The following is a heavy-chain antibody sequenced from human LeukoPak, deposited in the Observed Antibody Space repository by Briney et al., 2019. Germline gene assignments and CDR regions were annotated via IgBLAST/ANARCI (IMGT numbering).Heavy chain of an antibody. CDR1: GFTFSAYS. J-gene: IGHJ4*02. CDR3: ARDAGSGAYDEFDF. V-gene: IGHV3-48*04. CDR2: ISRSGTNI. Sequence: PGGSLSLSCAASGFTFSAYSMNWVRQAPGKGLEWVSYISRSGTNIFYGGSVRGRFTISRDNAKNSLSLQMNSLRVEDTAVYYCARDAGSGAYDEFDFWGQGILVIVSS. D-gene: IGHD5-12*01.